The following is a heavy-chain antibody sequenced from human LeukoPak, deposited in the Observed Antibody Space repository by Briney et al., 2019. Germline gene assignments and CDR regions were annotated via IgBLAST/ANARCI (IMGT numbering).Heavy chain of an antibody. CDR3: ARARRYYYDSSGYYYYYCYMDV. V-gene: IGHV3-48*03. Sequence: GGSLRLSCAASGFTFSSYEMNWVRQAPGKGLEWVSYISSSGSTIYYADSVKGRFTISRDNAKNSLYLQMNSLRAEDTAVYYRARARRYYYDSSGYYYYYCYMDVWGKGTTVTVSS. CDR2: ISSSGSTI. J-gene: IGHJ6*03. CDR1: GFTFSSYE. D-gene: IGHD3-22*01.